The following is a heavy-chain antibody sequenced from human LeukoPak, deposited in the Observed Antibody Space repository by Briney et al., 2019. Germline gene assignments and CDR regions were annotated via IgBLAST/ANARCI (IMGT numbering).Heavy chain of an antibody. CDR1: GGSFSGYY. Sequence: SETPSLTCAVYGGSFSGYYWSWIRQPPGKGLEWIGEINHSGSTNYNPPLKSRVTISVDTSKNQFSLKLSSVTAADTAVYYCARVRRSSSWYDWFDPWGQGTLVTVSS. V-gene: IGHV4-34*01. J-gene: IGHJ5*02. CDR3: ARVRRSSSWYDWFDP. CDR2: INHSGST. D-gene: IGHD6-13*01.